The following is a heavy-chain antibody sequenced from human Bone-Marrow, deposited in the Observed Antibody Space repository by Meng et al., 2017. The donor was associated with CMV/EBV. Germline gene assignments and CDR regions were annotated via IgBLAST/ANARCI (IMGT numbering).Heavy chain of an antibody. V-gene: IGHV1-2*02. CDR3: ARSSGWSRFDY. D-gene: IGHD6-19*01. J-gene: IGHJ4*02. CDR1: GYTFIDYF. CDR2: INPNSGAT. Sequence: QVRLLQSGAEVKKPGASVKVSCEASGYTFIDYFMHWVRQAPGHGPEWMGWINPNSGATNFAQNFRGRVTITRDMSINTAYMELSRLTSGDTAVYYCARSSGWSRFDYWGQGTLVTVSS.